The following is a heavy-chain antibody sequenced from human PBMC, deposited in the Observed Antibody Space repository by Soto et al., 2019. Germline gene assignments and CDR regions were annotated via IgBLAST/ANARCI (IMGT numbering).Heavy chain of an antibody. J-gene: IGHJ6*02. CDR1: GDTFSSYA. V-gene: IGHV1-69*01. Sequence: QVQLVQSGAEVKKPGSSVKVSCKASGDTFSSYAISWVRQAPGQGLEWMGGIILIFGTANYAQKFQGRVTITAHESTSTAYMELSSLRSEDTAVYYCARDGSGYRSRASPMDVWGQGTTVTVSS. CDR2: IILIFGTA. CDR3: ARDGSGYRSRASPMDV. D-gene: IGHD3-22*01.